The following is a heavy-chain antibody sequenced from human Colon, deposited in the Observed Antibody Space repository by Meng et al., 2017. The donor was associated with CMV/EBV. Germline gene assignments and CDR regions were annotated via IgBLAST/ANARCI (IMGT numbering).Heavy chain of an antibody. CDR3: ARGLFNYYYYGMDV. CDR2: ISYTGSYI. V-gene: IGHV3-21*01. Sequence: GGSLRLSCAASGFTFTQYPMNWVRQAPGKGLEWVSSISYTGSYIDYADSVKGRFTISRDNANNSLYLQMNSLRAEDTALYYCARGLFNYYYYGMDVWGQGTTVTVSS. J-gene: IGHJ6*02. CDR1: GFTFTQYP.